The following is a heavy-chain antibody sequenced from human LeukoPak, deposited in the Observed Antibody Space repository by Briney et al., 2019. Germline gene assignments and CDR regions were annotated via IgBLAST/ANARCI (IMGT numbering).Heavy chain of an antibody. CDR3: ARDQSLYYYDSSGYYPFDY. Sequence: PGGSLRLSCAASGFTFSSYSMNWVRQAPGKGLEWVSYISSSSSTIYYADSAKGRFTISRDNAKNSLYLQMNSLRAEDTAVYYCARDQSLYYYDSSGYYPFDYWGQGTLVTVSS. CDR2: ISSSSSTI. D-gene: IGHD3-22*01. J-gene: IGHJ4*02. V-gene: IGHV3-48*01. CDR1: GFTFSSYS.